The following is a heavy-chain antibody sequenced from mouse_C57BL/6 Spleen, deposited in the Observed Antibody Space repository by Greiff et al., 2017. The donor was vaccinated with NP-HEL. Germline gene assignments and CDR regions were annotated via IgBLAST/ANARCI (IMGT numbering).Heavy chain of an antibody. J-gene: IGHJ1*03. V-gene: IGHV4-1*01. D-gene: IGHD1-1*01. CDR2: INPDSSTI. CDR3: ARRGYYGSSYGYFDV. CDR1: GIDFSRYW. Sequence: DVKLLESGGGLVQPGGSLKLSCAASGIDFSRYWMSWVRRAPGKGLEWIGEINPDSSTINYAPSLKDKFIISRDNAKNTLYLQMSKVRSEDTALYYCARRGYYGSSYGYFDVWGTGTTVTVSS.